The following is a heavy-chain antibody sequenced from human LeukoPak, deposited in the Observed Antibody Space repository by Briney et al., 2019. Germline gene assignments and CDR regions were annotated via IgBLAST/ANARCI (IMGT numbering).Heavy chain of an antibody. Sequence: KPGGSLRLSCAASGFTFSTYNMNWVRPAPGKGLEWVSSISSSSNYIYYADSLKARFTISRANAKNSLYLQMNSLRAEDTDVYYCARDVGASAPDAFDIWGQGTMVTVSS. J-gene: IGHJ3*02. CDR1: GFTFSTYN. D-gene: IGHD1-26*01. V-gene: IGHV3-21*01. CDR3: ARDVGASAPDAFDI. CDR2: ISSSSNYI.